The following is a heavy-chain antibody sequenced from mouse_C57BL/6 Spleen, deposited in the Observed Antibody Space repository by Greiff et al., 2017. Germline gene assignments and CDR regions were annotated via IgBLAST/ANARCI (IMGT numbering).Heavy chain of an antibody. V-gene: IGHV5-9-1*02. CDR3: TRASSSSGYAGGYFDY. CDR2: ISSGGDYI. J-gene: IGHJ2*01. CDR1: GFTFSSYA. Sequence: EVKLMESGEGLVKPGGSLKLSCAASGFTFSSYAMSWVRQTPEKRLEWVAYISSGGDYIYYADTVKGRFTISRDNARNTLYLQMSSLKSEDTAMYYCTRASSSSGYAGGYFDYWGQGTTLTVSS. D-gene: IGHD3-2*02.